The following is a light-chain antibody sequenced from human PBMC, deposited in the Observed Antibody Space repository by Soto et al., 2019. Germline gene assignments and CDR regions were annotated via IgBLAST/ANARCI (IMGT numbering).Light chain of an antibody. CDR1: SSDVGGYNY. CDR2: EVS. CDR3: SSYTSSNTPGV. V-gene: IGLV2-14*01. J-gene: IGLJ1*01. Sequence: QSALTQPASVSGSPGQSITISCTGTSSDVGGYNYVSWYQQHPGKAPKLMIYEVSNRPSGVSNRFSGSKSGYTASLTISGLQAEDEADYYCSSYTSSNTPGVFGTGTKLTVL.